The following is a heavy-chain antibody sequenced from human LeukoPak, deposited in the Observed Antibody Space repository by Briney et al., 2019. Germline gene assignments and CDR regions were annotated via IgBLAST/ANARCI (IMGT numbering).Heavy chain of an antibody. CDR1: GGSFSGYY. J-gene: IGHJ6*02. CDR3: ARGPVRDIVVVPAASYYYGMDV. D-gene: IGHD2-2*01. Sequence: SETLSLTCAVYGGSFSGYYWSWIRQPPGKGLEWIGEINHSGSTNYNPSLKSRVTISVDTSKNQFSPKLSSVTAADTAVYYCARGPVRDIVVVPAASYYYGMDVWGQGTTVTVSS. V-gene: IGHV4-34*01. CDR2: INHSGST.